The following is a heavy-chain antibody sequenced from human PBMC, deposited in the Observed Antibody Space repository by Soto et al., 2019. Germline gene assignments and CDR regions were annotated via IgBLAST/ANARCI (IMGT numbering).Heavy chain of an antibody. CDR1: GFTVSSYS. CDR2: ISSSSSYI. CDR3: AREGIAAAPAD. J-gene: IGHJ4*02. Sequence: EVQLVESGGGLVKPGGSLRLSCAASGFTVSSYSMNWVRQAPGTGLEWVSSISSSSSYIYYADSVKGRFTISRDNAKNSLYLQVNSLRAEDTAVYYCAREGIAAAPADWGQGTLVTVAS. V-gene: IGHV3-21*01. D-gene: IGHD6-13*01.